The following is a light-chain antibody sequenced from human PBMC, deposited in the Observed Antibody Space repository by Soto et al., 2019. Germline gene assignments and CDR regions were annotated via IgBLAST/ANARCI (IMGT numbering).Light chain of an antibody. CDR1: QSLLYSANNKNY. J-gene: IGKJ4*01. CDR2: WGS. V-gene: IGKV4-1*01. Sequence: DIVMTQSPDSLAVSLGERDTISCKSSQSLLYSANNKNYLAWYQQKPGQPPRLLIYWGSTREYGVPDRISGSGSGTDFTLTISRLRAEDVAVYFCQQYFTSPPTFGGGTKVEI. CDR3: QQYFTSPPT.